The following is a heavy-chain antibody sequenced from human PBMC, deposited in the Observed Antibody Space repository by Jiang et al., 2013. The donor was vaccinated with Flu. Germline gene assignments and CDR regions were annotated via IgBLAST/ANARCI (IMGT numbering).Heavy chain of an antibody. J-gene: IGHJ4*02. D-gene: IGHD6-19*01. Sequence: CKTSGATLSSSAISWVRQAPGQGLEWMGGITPIFGTTNYAPKFQGRVTLTADKSTNTVYMQLNSLRSDDTAVYFCARDLGIAVAATRFDLWGQGTLVTVSS. CDR3: ARDLGIAVAATRFDL. CDR2: ITPIFGTT. CDR1: GATLSSSA. V-gene: IGHV1-69*06.